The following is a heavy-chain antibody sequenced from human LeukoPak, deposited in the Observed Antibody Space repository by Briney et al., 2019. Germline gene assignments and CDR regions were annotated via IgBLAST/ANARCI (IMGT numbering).Heavy chain of an antibody. J-gene: IGHJ4*02. V-gene: IGHV1-58*02. CDR1: GFTXTSSA. Sequence: SVKVSCKASGFTXTSSAMQWVRQARGQRLEWIGWIVVGSGNTNYAQKFQERVTITRDMSTSTAYMELSSLRSEDTAVYYCAAGWVCSGGSCYYYFDYWGQGTLVTVSS. D-gene: IGHD2-15*01. CDR2: IVVGSGNT. CDR3: AAGWVCSGGSCYYYFDY.